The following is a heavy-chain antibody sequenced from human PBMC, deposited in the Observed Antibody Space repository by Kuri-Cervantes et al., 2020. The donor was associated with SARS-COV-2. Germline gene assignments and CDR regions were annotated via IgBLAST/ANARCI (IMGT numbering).Heavy chain of an antibody. Sequence: GESLKISCAASGFSFSRSGMHWVRQAPGKGLEWVGRIKGKIDGGTTDYAAPVKGRFTISRDDSKNTLYLQMNSLKAEDTAVYYCTTDPIVVVPGAIVAWGQGTLVTVSS. CDR3: TTDPIVVVPGAIVA. CDR1: GFSFSRSG. J-gene: IGHJ5*02. D-gene: IGHD2-2*02. CDR2: IKGKIDGGTT. V-gene: IGHV3-15*01.